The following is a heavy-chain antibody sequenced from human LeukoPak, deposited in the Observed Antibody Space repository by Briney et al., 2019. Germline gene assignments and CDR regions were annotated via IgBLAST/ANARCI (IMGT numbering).Heavy chain of an antibody. J-gene: IGHJ4*02. CDR1: GFTFSSYA. D-gene: IGHD1-14*01. Sequence: GGSLRLSCAASGFTFSSYAMHWVRQAPGKGLEWVAVISYDGSNKYYADSVKGRFTISRDNSKNTVYLQMNSLRVEDTGMYYCATVFDFWGQGTLVTVSS. CDR3: ATVFDF. CDR2: ISYDGSNK. V-gene: IGHV3-30-3*01.